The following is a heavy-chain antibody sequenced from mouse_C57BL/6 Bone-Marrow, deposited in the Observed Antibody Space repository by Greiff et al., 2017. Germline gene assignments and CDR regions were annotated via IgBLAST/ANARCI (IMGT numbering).Heavy chain of an antibody. J-gene: IGHJ2*01. CDR3: ARWTTVVEGY. Sequence: QVHVKQPGAELVKPGASVKMSCKASGYTFTSYWITWVKQRPGQGLEWIGDIYPGSGSTNYNEKFKSKATLTVDTSSSTAYMQLSSLTSEDSAVYYCARWTTVVEGYWGQGTTLTVSS. V-gene: IGHV1-55*01. D-gene: IGHD1-1*01. CDR1: GYTFTSYW. CDR2: IYPGSGST.